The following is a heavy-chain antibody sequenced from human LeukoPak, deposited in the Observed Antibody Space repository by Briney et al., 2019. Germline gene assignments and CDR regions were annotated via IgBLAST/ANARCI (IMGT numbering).Heavy chain of an antibody. J-gene: IGHJ5*02. V-gene: IGHV4-39*01. Sequence: SETLSLTCSVSGGSISSSSYYWGWIRQPPGKGLEWIGNMYYSGSTYYNPSLKSRVTISVATSKNQFSLKLNSVTAADTAVYYCVRPFPPRGDSWFDPWGQGILVTVSS. D-gene: IGHD3-22*01. CDR1: GGSISSSSYY. CDR2: MYYSGST. CDR3: VRPFPPRGDSWFDP.